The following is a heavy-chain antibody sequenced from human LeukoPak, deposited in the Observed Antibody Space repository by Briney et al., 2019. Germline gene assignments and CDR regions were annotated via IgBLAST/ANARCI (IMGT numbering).Heavy chain of an antibody. Sequence: PGGSLRLSRAASGFTFSSYSMNWVRQAPGKGLEWVSSISSSSSYIYYADSVKGRFTISRDNAKNSLYLQMNSLRAEDTAVYYCARRRFLTGYFPAHEGGHWFDPWGQGTLVTVSS. CDR3: ARRRFLTGYFPAHEGGHWFDP. CDR2: ISSSSSYI. D-gene: IGHD3-9*01. CDR1: GFTFSSYS. V-gene: IGHV3-21*01. J-gene: IGHJ5*02.